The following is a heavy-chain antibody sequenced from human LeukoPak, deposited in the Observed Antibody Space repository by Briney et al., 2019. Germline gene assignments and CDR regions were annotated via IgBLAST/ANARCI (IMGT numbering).Heavy chain of an antibody. D-gene: IGHD2-15*01. CDR1: GFTFSSYD. Sequence: GGSLRLSCAASGFTFSSYDMHWVRQAPGKGLEWVALISYDGSNYHYADSVKGRSTVSRDNSKNTLYLQMNSLRPEDTAVYYCAQDACGGSCYSFDSWGQGTLVTVSS. CDR2: ISYDGSNY. J-gene: IGHJ4*02. V-gene: IGHV3-30*18. CDR3: AQDACGGSCYSFDS.